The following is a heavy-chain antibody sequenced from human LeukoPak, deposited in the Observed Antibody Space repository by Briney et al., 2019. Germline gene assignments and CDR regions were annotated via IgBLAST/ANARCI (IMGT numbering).Heavy chain of an antibody. CDR1: GFTISTYA. J-gene: IGHJ4*02. V-gene: IGHV3-23*01. CDR2: VSVGSDST. CDR3: AGVGYSSGYYKLDY. D-gene: IGHD3-22*01. Sequence: GGSLRLSCAASGFTISTYALSWVRQTPGKGLEWVSSVSVGSDSTYYADSMKGRFTISRDTSKNSLHLQMNSLKTEDTAVYYCAGVGYSSGYYKLDYWGQGTLVSVPS.